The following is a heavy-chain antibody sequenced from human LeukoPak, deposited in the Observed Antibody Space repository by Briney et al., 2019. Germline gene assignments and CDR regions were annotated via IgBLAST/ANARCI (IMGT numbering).Heavy chain of an antibody. CDR2: ISSSSNII. D-gene: IGHD5-18*01. Sequence: GSLRLSCAGSGFTFSGYSMNWVRQAPGKGLEWVSYISSSSNIIDYTDSVKGRFTISRDNAKNSLYLQMNSLRAEDTAVYYCARARGYSYGYSDYWGQGTLVTVSS. V-gene: IGHV3-48*01. CDR3: ARARGYSYGYSDY. J-gene: IGHJ4*02. CDR1: GFTFSGYS.